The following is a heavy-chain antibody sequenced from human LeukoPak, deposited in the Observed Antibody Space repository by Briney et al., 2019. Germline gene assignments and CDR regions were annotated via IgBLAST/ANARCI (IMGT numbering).Heavy chain of an antibody. V-gene: IGHV4-30-4*07. J-gene: IGHJ4*02. CDR1: GGSISSGAYS. CDR3: ARTYSYGYWYFDY. Sequence: SETLSLTCAVSGGSISSGAYSWSWIRQPPGKGLEWIGYIYYSGITYYNPSLESRVAISVDTSKNQFSLKLSSVTAADTAVYYCARTYSYGYWYFDYWGQGTLVTVSS. D-gene: IGHD5-18*01. CDR2: IYYSGIT.